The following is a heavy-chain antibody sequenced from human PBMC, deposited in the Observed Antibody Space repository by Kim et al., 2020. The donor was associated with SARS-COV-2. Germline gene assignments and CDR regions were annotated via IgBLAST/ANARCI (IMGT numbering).Heavy chain of an antibody. D-gene: IGHD4-17*01. J-gene: IGHJ6*02. CDR2: ISGSGGST. Sequence: GGSLRLSCAASGFTFSSYAMSWVRQAPGKGLEWVSAISGSGGSTYYADSVKGRFTISRDNSKNTLYLQMNSLRAEDTAVYYCAKGLIRTVNGHYYYYGMDVWGQGTTVTVSS. V-gene: IGHV3-23*01. CDR1: GFTFSSYA. CDR3: AKGLIRTVNGHYYYYGMDV.